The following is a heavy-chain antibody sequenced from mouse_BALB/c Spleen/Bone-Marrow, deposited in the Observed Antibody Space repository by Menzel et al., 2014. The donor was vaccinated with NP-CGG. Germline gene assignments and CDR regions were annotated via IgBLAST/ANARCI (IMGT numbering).Heavy chain of an antibody. CDR3: AAYYRYLAWFAY. D-gene: IGHD2-14*01. CDR2: IDPANGNT. J-gene: IGHJ3*01. V-gene: IGHV14-3*02. CDR1: GFNIKDTY. Sequence: VQLQQSGAELVKPGASVKLSCTASGFNIKDTYMYWVKQRPEQGLEWIGRIDPANGNTKYDPKFQDKATITADTSSDTAYLQLSSLTSEDTAVYYCAAYYRYLAWFAYWGQGTLVTVSA.